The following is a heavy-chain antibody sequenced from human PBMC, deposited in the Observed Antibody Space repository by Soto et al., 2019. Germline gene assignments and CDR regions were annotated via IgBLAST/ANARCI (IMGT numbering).Heavy chain of an antibody. V-gene: IGHV3-9*01. Sequence: PGGSLRLSCEASGFTFGDYAMHWVRQGPGKGLEWVSGVTWNGGRIAYADSVKGRFTISRDNAKNSLYLQMNSLRAEDTALYYCAKDHRYSSSWSEFDYWGLGTLVTVSS. CDR3: AKDHRYSSSWSEFDY. J-gene: IGHJ4*02. CDR2: VTWNGGRI. CDR1: GFTFGDYA. D-gene: IGHD6-13*01.